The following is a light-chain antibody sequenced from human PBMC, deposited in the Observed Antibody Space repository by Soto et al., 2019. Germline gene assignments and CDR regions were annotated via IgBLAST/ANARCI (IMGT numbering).Light chain of an antibody. CDR2: DVS. Sequence: QSALTQPRSVSGSPGQSVTISCTGTSSDVGGYDFVSWYQQHPGKAPKLIIYDVSKRPSGVPDRFSGSKSGNTASLTISGLQAEDEADYYCCSYAGSYTWVFGGGTKLIVL. V-gene: IGLV2-11*01. CDR3: CSYAGSYTWV. CDR1: SSDVGGYDF. J-gene: IGLJ2*01.